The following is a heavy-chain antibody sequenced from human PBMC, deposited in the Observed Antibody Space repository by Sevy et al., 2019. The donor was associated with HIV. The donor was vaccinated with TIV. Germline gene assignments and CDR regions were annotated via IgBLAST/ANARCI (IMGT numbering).Heavy chain of an antibody. J-gene: IGHJ4*02. Sequence: GGSLRLSCAASGFSFSHAWLHWVRQAPGKGLEWVGRIRSKTDGGTTDYAEPVKGRFSISRDDSKDMLYLQMNSLKTEDTAVYYCTTVGYDFWSGYDYWGQGTLVTVSS. V-gene: IGHV3-15*07. CDR3: TTVGYDFWSGYDY. D-gene: IGHD3-3*01. CDR1: GFSFSHAW. CDR2: IRSKTDGGTT.